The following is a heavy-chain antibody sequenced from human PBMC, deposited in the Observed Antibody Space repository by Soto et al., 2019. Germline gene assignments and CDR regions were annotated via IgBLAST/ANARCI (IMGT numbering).Heavy chain of an antibody. Sequence: PSETLSLTCTVSGGPISSGGYYWSWIRQHPGKGLEWIGYIYYSGSTYYNPSLKSRVTISVDTSKNQFSLKLSSVTAADTAVYYCARGSSSGWANYYYYGMDVWGQGTTLTGSS. CDR1: GGPISSGGYY. D-gene: IGHD6-19*01. CDR3: ARGSSSGWANYYYYGMDV. J-gene: IGHJ6*02. V-gene: IGHV4-31*02. CDR2: IYYSGST.